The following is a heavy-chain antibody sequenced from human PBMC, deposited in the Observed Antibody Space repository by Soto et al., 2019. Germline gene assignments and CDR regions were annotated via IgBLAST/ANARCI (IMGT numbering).Heavy chain of an antibody. CDR1: GFTFNSYN. J-gene: IGHJ6*02. CDR3: ANDDSSGSCFRGMDV. V-gene: IGHV3-21*01. CDR2: ISSSGYI. Sequence: GGSLRLSCVAFGFTFNSYNIHWVRQAPGKRLEWLSSISSSGYIFYTDSVRGRFTISRDNAKNSVYLQINSLRAEDTAVYYCANDDSSGSCFRGMDVWGQGTMVTVSS. D-gene: IGHD3-22*01.